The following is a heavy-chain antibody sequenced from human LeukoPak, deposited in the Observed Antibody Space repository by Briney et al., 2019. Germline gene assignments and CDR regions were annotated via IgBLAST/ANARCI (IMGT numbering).Heavy chain of an antibody. CDR1: GYTFTSYD. V-gene: IGHV1-8*02. D-gene: IGHD2-15*01. Sequence: ASVKVSCKASGYTFTSYDINWVRQAPGQGLEWMGWMNPNSGNTGYAKTFQGRVTLTRDTSISTAYMELSRLRSDDTAVYYCARDYCSGGSCYSVYYWGQGTLVTVSS. CDR3: ARDYCSGGSCYSVYY. J-gene: IGHJ4*02. CDR2: MNPNSGNT.